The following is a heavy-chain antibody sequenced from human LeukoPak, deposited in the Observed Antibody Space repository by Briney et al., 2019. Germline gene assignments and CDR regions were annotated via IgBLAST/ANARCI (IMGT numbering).Heavy chain of an antibody. V-gene: IGHV3-7*01. CDR2: IKQDGSEK. Sequence: GGSLRLSCAASGFLSSSYWMSWVRQAPGKGLEWVANIKQDGSEKYYVDSVKGRFTISRDNAKNSLYLQMNSLRGEDTAVYYCARSTHYYDSSGYFYFDYWGQGTLVTVSS. D-gene: IGHD3-22*01. CDR3: ARSTHYYDSSGYFYFDY. J-gene: IGHJ4*02. CDR1: GFLSSSYW.